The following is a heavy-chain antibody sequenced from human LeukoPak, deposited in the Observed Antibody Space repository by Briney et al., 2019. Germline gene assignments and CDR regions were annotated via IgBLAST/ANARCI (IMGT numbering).Heavy chain of an antibody. CDR3: SRDRRTWFDP. J-gene: IGHJ5*02. Sequence: GGSLRLSCAASGFTFSNSWMHWVRQAPGKGLLWVSRISSDGSTTGYTDSVKGRFTISRDNAKNTLYLQMNSLRAEDTAVYYCSRDRRTWFDPWGQGTLVTVSS. V-gene: IGHV3-74*01. CDR1: GFTFSNSW. CDR2: ISSDGSTT.